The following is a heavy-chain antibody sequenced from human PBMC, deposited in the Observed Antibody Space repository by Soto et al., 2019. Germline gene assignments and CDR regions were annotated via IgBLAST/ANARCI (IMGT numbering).Heavy chain of an antibody. CDR2: ISYDGSNK. CDR1: GFTFSSYG. V-gene: IGHV3-30*03. Sequence: QVQLVESGGGVVQPGRSLRLSCTNSGFTFSSYGMYWVRQAPGKGLEWVAVISYDGSNKYYADSVKGRFTISRDTSKNTLYLQMNGLRVEDTAMYYCTRVPSEYSEYNPRPCHMDVWGQGTTVTVAS. CDR3: TRVPSEYSEYNPRPCHMDV. D-gene: IGHD5-12*01. J-gene: IGHJ6*02.